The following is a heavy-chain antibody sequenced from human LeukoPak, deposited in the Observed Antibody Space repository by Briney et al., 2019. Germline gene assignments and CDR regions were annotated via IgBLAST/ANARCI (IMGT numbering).Heavy chain of an antibody. CDR3: ARANRYSSGWYAYYMDV. J-gene: IGHJ6*03. D-gene: IGHD6-19*01. CDR2: INYSGST. V-gene: IGHV4-31*03. CDR1: GGSITSGGYY. Sequence: PSETLSLTCTVSGGSITSGGYYWSWLRQHPGKGLEWFGYINYSGSTYYNPSLKSRGTTSGDTSKNQFSLKLSSVTAADTAVYYCARANRYSSGWYAYYMDVWGKGTTVTVSS.